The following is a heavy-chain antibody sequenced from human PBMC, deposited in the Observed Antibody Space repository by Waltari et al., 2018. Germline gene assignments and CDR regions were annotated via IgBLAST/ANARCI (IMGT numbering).Heavy chain of an antibody. CDR3: ARAGEGYCSGGSCYYYGMDV. J-gene: IGHJ6*02. D-gene: IGHD2-15*01. Sequence: EVQLVESGGGLIQPGGSLRLSCAASGFTVSSNYMSWVRQAPGKGLEWVSVIYSGGSTYYADSVKGRFTISRDNSKNTLYLQMNSLRAEDTAVYYCARAGEGYCSGGSCYYYGMDVWGQGTTVTVSS. V-gene: IGHV3-53*01. CDR1: GFTVSSNY. CDR2: IYSGGST.